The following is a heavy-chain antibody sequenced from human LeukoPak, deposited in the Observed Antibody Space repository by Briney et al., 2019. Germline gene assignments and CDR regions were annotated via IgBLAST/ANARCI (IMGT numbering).Heavy chain of an antibody. D-gene: IGHD6-25*01. CDR3: GVFRSEAIDY. CDR2: IYYSGST. J-gene: IGHJ4*02. CDR1: GGSISSSSYY. Sequence: SETLSLTCTVSGGSISSSSYYWGWIRQPPGKGLEWIGSIYYSGSTYYNPSLKSRVTISVDTSKNQFSLKLSSVTAADTAVYYCGVFRSEAIDYWGQGTLVTVSS. V-gene: IGHV4-39*01.